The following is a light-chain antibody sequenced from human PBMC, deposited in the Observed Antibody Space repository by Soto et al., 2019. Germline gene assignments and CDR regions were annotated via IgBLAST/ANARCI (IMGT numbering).Light chain of an antibody. CDR1: SSDVGSYNF. CDR3: RTFAGRYSYV. Sequence: QSVLTQPRSVSGSPGQSVTISCTGTSSDVGSYNFVSWHQQHPGKAPKLMIYDVAKRPSGVPDRFSGSKSGNTASLTISGLQAEDEADYYCRTFAGRYSYVFGSGTKVTVL. CDR2: DVA. J-gene: IGLJ1*01. V-gene: IGLV2-11*01.